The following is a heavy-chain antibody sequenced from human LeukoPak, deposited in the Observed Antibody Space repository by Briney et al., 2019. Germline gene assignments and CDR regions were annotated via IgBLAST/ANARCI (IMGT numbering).Heavy chain of an antibody. CDR1: GFTFSSYG. Sequence: GGSLRLSCAASGFTFSSYGMHWVPQDPGKGLEWVAFIRYDGSNKYYADSVKGRFTISRDNSKNTLYLQMNSLRAEDTAVYYCAKRGRVYDFWSGPMDVWGKGTTVTVSS. CDR2: IRYDGSNK. D-gene: IGHD3-3*01. CDR3: AKRGRVYDFWSGPMDV. V-gene: IGHV3-30*02. J-gene: IGHJ6*04.